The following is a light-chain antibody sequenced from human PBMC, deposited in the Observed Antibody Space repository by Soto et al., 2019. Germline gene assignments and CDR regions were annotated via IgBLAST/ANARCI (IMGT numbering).Light chain of an antibody. CDR3: QKYHNWPPIT. J-gene: IGKJ5*01. CDR1: QSVTSK. V-gene: IGKV3-15*01. Sequence: EIVLTQSPGALSLSPGERATLSCRASQSVTSKLAWYQQKPGQAPRLLINGASNRATGVPDRFSGWGSGTEFTLTISSLQSEDFAVYYCQKYHNWPPITFGQGTRLEIK. CDR2: GAS.